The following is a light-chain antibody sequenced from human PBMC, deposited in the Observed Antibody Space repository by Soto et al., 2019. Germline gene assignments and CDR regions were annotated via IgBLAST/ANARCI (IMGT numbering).Light chain of an antibody. CDR2: GAS. CDR3: QQYDGSPRT. V-gene: IGKV3-20*01. CDR1: QSVSNNY. Sequence: ELVLTQSPGTLSLSPGERATLSCRASQSVSNNYLAWYQQKPGQAPRLLIYGASSRATGIPDRFTGSGSGTDFTLTISRLEPEDFAVYYCQQYDGSPRTFGQGTKVDI. J-gene: IGKJ1*01.